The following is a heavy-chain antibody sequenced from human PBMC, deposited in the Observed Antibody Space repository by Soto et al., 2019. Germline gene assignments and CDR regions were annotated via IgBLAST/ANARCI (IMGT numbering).Heavy chain of an antibody. J-gene: IGHJ3*02. D-gene: IGHD6-13*01. CDR1: GGSFSGYY. CDR3: ARSRRLQQQMVQNAFDI. Sequence: PSETLSLTCAVYGGSFSGYYWSWIRQPPGKGLEWIGEINHSGSTNYNPSLKSRVTISVDTSKNQFSLKLSSVTAADTAVYYCARSRRLQQQMVQNAFDIWGQGTMVPVS. V-gene: IGHV4-34*01. CDR2: INHSGST.